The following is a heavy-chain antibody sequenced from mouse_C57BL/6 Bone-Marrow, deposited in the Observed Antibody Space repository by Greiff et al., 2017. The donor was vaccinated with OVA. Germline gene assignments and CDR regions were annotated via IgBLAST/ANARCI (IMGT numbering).Heavy chain of an antibody. D-gene: IGHD2-2*01. V-gene: IGHV5-4*01. J-gene: IGHJ4*01. CDR2: ISDGGSYT. Sequence: EVKLMESGGGLVKPGGSLKLSCAASGFTFSSYAMSWVRQTPEKRLAWVATISDGGSYTYYPDNVKGRFTISRDNAKNNLYLQMSHLKSEDTAMYYCAREVRMDYWGQGTSVTVSS. CDR1: GFTFSSYA. CDR3: AREVRMDY.